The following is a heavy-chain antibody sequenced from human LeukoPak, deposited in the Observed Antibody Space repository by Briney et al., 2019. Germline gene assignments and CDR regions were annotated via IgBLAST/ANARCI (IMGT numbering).Heavy chain of an antibody. J-gene: IGHJ4*02. CDR3: ARETFCTSTRCPIGDHFDY. V-gene: IGHV3-23*01. D-gene: IGHD2-2*01. CDR2: ITFTGGST. CDR1: GFPFSSYG. Sequence: GGSLRLSCAASGFPFSSYGMTWVRQAPGEGLEWVSVITFTGGSTYYADSVKGRFTISRDNSKNMLYLQMNSLRAEDTAVYYCARETFCTSTRCPIGDHFDYWGQGTLVTVSS.